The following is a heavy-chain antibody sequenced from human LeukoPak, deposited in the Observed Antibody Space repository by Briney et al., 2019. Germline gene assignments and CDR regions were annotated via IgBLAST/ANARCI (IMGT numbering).Heavy chain of an antibody. Sequence: SETLSLTCTVSGASTASHYWTWLRRPPGKELEWIAYMFDTVSTKSNPSLKSRLTLSVDTSKKRLSLRLSSVTAADTAVYYCATIKRGSTYGYFDFWGQGIKVTVSS. V-gene: IGHV4-59*11. CDR1: GASTASHY. J-gene: IGHJ4*02. D-gene: IGHD5-18*01. CDR2: MFDTVST. CDR3: ATIKRGSTYGYFDF.